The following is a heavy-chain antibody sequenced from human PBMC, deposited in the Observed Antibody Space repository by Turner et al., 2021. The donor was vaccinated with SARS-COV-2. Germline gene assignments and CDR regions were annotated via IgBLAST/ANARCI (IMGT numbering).Heavy chain of an antibody. D-gene: IGHD6-13*01. V-gene: IGHV3-7*01. CDR2: IKQDGSEK. CDR1: GFTFSIYW. CDR3: ARLGGSSWYFDY. Sequence: EVQLVESGGVVVQPGGSLRLSCAASGFTFSIYWMSWVRQGPGKVLEWVANIKQDGSEKYYVDSVKGRFTISRDNAKKSLYLQMNSLRAEDTAVYYCARLGGSSWYFDYWGQGTLVTVSS. J-gene: IGHJ4*02.